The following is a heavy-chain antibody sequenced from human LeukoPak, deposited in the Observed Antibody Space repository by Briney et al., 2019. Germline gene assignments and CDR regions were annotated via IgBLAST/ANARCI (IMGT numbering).Heavy chain of an antibody. D-gene: IGHD3-10*01. CDR2: ISSSSSYI. J-gene: IGHJ4*02. V-gene: IGHV3-21*04. CDR1: GFTFSSYS. CDR3: AKVGLLLWFGEYSYYFDY. Sequence: AGGSLRLSCAASGFTFSSYSMNWVRQAPGKGLEWVSSISSSSSYIYYADSVKGRFTISRDNSKNTLYLQMNSLRAEDTAVYYCAKVGLLLWFGEYSYYFDYWGQGTLVTVSS.